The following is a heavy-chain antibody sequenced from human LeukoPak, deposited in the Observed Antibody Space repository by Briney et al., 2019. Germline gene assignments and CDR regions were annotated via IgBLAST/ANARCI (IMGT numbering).Heavy chain of an antibody. V-gene: IGHV3-33*01. CDR2: MWHDGTRE. J-gene: IGHJ4*02. CDR3: ARDLSYGSLDF. D-gene: IGHD1-26*01. CDR1: GFMLSTHG. Sequence: PGGPLRLSCAASGFMLSTHGMHWVRQAPGKGLEWVAGMWHDGTREDYADSVKGRFTISRDLSKNTLNLQMNSLRVDDTAMFYCARDLSYGSLDFRGQGTLVTVSS.